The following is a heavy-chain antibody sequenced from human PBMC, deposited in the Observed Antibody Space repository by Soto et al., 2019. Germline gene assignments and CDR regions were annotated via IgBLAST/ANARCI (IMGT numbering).Heavy chain of an antibody. J-gene: IGHJ4*02. Sequence: SETLSLTCTVSGGSISSSSYYWGWIRQPPGKGLEWIGNIYYSGSTYYNPSLKSRVTISVDTSKNQFSLKLSSVTAADTAVYYCARGPPLLWGQGTLVTVSS. CDR1: GGSISSSSYY. V-gene: IGHV4-39*07. CDR2: IYYSGST. CDR3: ARGPPLL.